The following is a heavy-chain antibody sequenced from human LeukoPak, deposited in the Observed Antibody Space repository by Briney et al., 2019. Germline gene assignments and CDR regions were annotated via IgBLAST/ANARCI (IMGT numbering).Heavy chain of an antibody. CDR3: ALLRTTWGGSSCGIDY. CDR2: ISGSGDNT. D-gene: IGHD6-6*01. Sequence: PGGSLRLSCAASGFTFRSFAMSWVRQAPGKGLEWVASISGSGDNTFYADSVKGRFTISRDNSKNTLFLQVNSLRAEDTAVYYCALLRTTWGGSSCGIDYWGQGTLVTVSS. CDR1: GFTFRSFA. V-gene: IGHV3-23*01. J-gene: IGHJ4*02.